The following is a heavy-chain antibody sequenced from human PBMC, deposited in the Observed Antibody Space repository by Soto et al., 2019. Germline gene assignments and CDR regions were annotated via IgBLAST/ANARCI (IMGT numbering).Heavy chain of an antibody. D-gene: IGHD2-21*02. CDR2: ISYDGSTQ. J-gene: IGHJ4*02. Sequence: QVQLVESGGGVAQPGRSLRLSCAASGFALSSYAMHWVRQAPGKGLEWVAAISYDGSTQYYADSVRGRFTISRDNSRNTLYLQINSLRAADTAVYYCARGGVVVTQDYWGQGALVTVSS. CDR3: ARGGVVVTQDY. CDR1: GFALSSYA. V-gene: IGHV3-30-3*01.